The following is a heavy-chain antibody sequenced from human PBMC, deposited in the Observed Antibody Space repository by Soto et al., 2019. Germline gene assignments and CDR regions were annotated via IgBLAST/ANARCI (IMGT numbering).Heavy chain of an antibody. CDR2: ISSSGTFK. CDR1: GFILTTNS. J-gene: IGHJ5*02. CDR3: TRDESRDSSARGWFDP. Sequence: PGGSLRLSCVTSGFILTTNSMNCVRHVPDKGLQLLSSISSSGTFKSYGDSVKGRFTISRDNAKNSLFLEMNNLRGEDTGLYYCTRDESRDSSARGWFDPWGPGTLVTVSS. V-gene: IGHV3-21*01. D-gene: IGHD6-13*01.